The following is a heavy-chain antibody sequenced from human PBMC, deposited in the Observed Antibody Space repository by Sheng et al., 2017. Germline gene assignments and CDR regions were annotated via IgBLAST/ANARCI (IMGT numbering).Heavy chain of an antibody. J-gene: IGHJ4*02. D-gene: IGHD2-21*02. CDR1: GFTFSSYA. Sequence: EVQLLESGGGLVQPGGSLRLSCAASGFTFSSYAMSWVRQAPGKGLEWVSAISGSRGSTYYVDSVQGRFTISRDDSKSTLFLQMNSLRAEDTAVYYCVKGHRLYCGGDCYFDQWGQGTLVTVSS. CDR3: VKGHRLYCGGDCYFDQ. CDR2: ISGSRGST. V-gene: IGHV3-23*01.